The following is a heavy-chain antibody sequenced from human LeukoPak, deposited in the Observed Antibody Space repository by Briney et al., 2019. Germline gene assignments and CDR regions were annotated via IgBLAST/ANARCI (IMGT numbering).Heavy chain of an antibody. Sequence: HPGGSLRLSCAASGFTFSSYSMNWVRQAPGKGLEWVSYISSSSSTIYYADSVKGRFTISRDNAKNSLYLQMNSLRAEDTAVYYCARDRIAARSFAFDIWGQGTMVTVSS. CDR3: ARDRIAARSFAFDI. D-gene: IGHD6-6*01. CDR1: GFTFSSYS. J-gene: IGHJ3*02. CDR2: ISSSSSTI. V-gene: IGHV3-48*04.